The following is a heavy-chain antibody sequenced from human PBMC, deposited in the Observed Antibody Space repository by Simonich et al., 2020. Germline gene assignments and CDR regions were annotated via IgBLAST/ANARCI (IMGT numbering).Heavy chain of an antibody. J-gene: IGHJ3*02. CDR1: GLTFSSYS. CDR3: AREIEAGNAFDI. V-gene: IGHV3-21*01. Sequence: EVQLVESGGGLVKPGGSLRRSCAASGLTFSSYSMNGGRQAPGKRLERDSSIISRISTIYNADSVKGRFTIARDNAKNSLYLQMNSLRAEDTAVYYCAREIEAGNAFDIWGQGTMVTVSS. CDR2: IISRISTI.